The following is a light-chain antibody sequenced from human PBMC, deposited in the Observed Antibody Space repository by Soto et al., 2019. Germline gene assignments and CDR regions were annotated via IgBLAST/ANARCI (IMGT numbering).Light chain of an antibody. CDR3: QQYHNWPPYT. Sequence: EIVMTQSPATLSVSPGERATLSCRASESVSTNLARYQQKPGQAPRLLMYGASTRATGIPARFSGSGSGTEFTLTISSLQSEDFEVYYCQQYHNWPPYTFGQGTKLEIK. CDR2: GAS. CDR1: ESVSTN. J-gene: IGKJ2*01. V-gene: IGKV3-15*01.